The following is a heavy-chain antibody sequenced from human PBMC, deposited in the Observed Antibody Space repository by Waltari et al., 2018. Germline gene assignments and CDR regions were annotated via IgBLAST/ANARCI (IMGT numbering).Heavy chain of an antibody. CDR2: IIPICGTA. D-gene: IGHD3-22*01. V-gene: IGHV1-69*12. Sequence: QVQLVQSGAEVKKPGSSVKVSCKASGGTFSSYAISWVRQAPGQGLEWMGGIIPICGTANDAQKVQGRVTITADESTSTAYMELSSLRSEDTAVYYCARSWVYDSSGYYLDFDYWGQGTLVTVSS. CDR3: ARSWVYDSSGYYLDFDY. J-gene: IGHJ4*02. CDR1: GGTFSSYA.